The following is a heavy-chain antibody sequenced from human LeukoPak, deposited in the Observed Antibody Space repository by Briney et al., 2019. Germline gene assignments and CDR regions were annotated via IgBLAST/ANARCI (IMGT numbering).Heavy chain of an antibody. Sequence: SETLSLTCSVSGGSFSSDYWSWIRQPPGKGLEWIGYIYYSGSTNYNPSLKSRVTISVDTSKNQFSLKLSSVTAADTAVYYCARTTEGGYTYDYFYYYYMDVWGKGTTVTISS. V-gene: IGHV4-59*01. CDR1: GGSFSSDY. J-gene: IGHJ6*03. CDR2: IYYSGST. D-gene: IGHD5-18*01. CDR3: ARTTEGGYTYDYFYYYYMDV.